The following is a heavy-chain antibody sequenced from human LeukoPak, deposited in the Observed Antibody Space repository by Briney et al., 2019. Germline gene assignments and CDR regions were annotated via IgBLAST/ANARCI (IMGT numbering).Heavy chain of an antibody. CDR2: IYSGGST. V-gene: IGHV3-66*02. D-gene: IGHD5-18*01. CDR1: GFTVSSNY. CDR3: ARVQSLDTAMIPYYYYYMDV. J-gene: IGHJ6*03. Sequence: GGSLRLSCAASGFTVSSNYMSWVRQAPGKGLEWVSVIYSGGSTYYADSVKGRFTISRDNSKNTLYLQMNSLRAEDTAVYYCARVQSLDTAMIPYYYYYMDVWGKGTTVTVSS.